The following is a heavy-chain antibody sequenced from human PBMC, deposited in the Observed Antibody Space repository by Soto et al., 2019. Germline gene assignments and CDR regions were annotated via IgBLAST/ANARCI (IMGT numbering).Heavy chain of an antibody. CDR2: ISSSSSYI. Sequence: PGGSLRLSCAASGFTFSSYSMNWVRQAPGKGLEWVSSISSSSSYIYYADSVKGQFTISRDNAKNSLYLQMNSLRAEDTAVYYCARDRYSSGVNWFDPWGQGTLVTVSS. J-gene: IGHJ5*02. V-gene: IGHV3-21*01. CDR3: ARDRYSSGVNWFDP. D-gene: IGHD6-19*01. CDR1: GFTFSSYS.